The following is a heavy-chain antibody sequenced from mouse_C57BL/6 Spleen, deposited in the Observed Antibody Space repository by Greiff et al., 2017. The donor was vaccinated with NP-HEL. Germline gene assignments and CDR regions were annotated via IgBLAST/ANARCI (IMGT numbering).Heavy chain of an antibody. J-gene: IGHJ3*01. CDR1: GFTFSDYG. V-gene: IGHV5-17*01. Sequence: EVMLVESGGGLVKPGGSLKLSCAASGFTFSDYGMHWVRQAPEKGLEWVAYISSGSSTIYYADTVKGRFTISRDNAKNTLFLQMTSLRSEDTAMYYCARGGFHYGSSPAWFAYWGQGTLVTVSA. D-gene: IGHD1-1*01. CDR3: ARGGFHYGSSPAWFAY. CDR2: ISSGSSTI.